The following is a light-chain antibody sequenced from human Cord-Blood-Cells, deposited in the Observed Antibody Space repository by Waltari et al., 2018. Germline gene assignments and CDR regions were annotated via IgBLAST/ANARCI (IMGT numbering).Light chain of an antibody. J-gene: IGKJ2*01. V-gene: IGKV4-1*01. CDR2: WAA. Sequence: DIVMTQSPDSLAVSLGERATINCKSSQSVLYSSNNKNYLAWYQQKPGQPPKLVMYWAATRESGVRDRFSGSGSGTDFTLTISSLQAEDVAVYYCQQYYSTPYTFGQGTKREIK. CDR3: QQYYSTPYT. CDR1: QSVLYSSNNKNY.